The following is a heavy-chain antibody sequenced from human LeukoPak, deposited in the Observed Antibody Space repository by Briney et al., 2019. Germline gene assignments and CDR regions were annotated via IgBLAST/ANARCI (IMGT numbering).Heavy chain of an antibody. V-gene: IGHV3-23*01. D-gene: IGHD2-15*01. J-gene: IGHJ4*02. CDR1: RFSFNSYA. CDR3: AKDLRDIIVVIAAPDY. Sequence: PGGSLRLSCAASRFSFNSYAMSWVRQAPGKGLEWVSAISGSGGGTYYADSVKGRFTISRDNSKNTLYLQMNSLRAEDTAVYYCAKDLRDIIVVIAAPDYWGQGILVTVSS. CDR2: ISGSGGGT.